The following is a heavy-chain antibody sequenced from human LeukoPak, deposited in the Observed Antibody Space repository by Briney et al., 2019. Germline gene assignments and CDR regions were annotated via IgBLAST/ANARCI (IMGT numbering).Heavy chain of an antibody. CDR1: GFIFRNYA. V-gene: IGHV3-23*01. J-gene: IGHJ4*02. D-gene: IGHD3-9*01. CDR2: ITGSGDTT. Sequence: GGSLRLSRVASGFIFRNYAMSWVRQAPGKGLEWVSAITGSGDTTYYADSVKGRFTISRDNSKNTLYVEMNTLRAEDTAVYYCAKWGDYDILTGYYVPDFWGQGTLVTVSS. CDR3: AKWGDYDILTGYYVPDF.